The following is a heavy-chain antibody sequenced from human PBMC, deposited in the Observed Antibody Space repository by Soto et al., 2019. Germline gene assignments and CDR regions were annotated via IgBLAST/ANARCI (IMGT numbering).Heavy chain of an antibody. V-gene: IGHV3-30*03. CDR2: ISYDGRHR. CDR1: GFTFGSYG. D-gene: IGHD5-12*01. CDR3: ARELDIPPDYYFDY. Sequence: QVRLVESGGDLVQPGRSLRLSCAASGFTFGSYGMHWVRQAPGKGLEWVAMISYDGRHRYYADSVKGRFTISRDNFKDTLYLQMNGLTPEDTAIYFCARELDIPPDYYFDYWGQGNLVTVSS. J-gene: IGHJ4*02.